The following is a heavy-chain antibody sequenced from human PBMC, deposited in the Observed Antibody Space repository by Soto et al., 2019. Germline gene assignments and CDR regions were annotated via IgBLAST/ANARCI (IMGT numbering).Heavy chain of an antibody. J-gene: IGHJ4*02. CDR3: TRGLGYSAS. Sequence: QVQLVQSGTEVKKPGSSVKVSCQASGDNFNNYAINLVRQAPGQGLEWMGGLVPIFLTENYAQKFQGIVTITADRSTSTAYMELSSLISEDTAVYYCTRGLGYSASWGQGTLVTVSS. V-gene: IGHV1-69*06. CDR2: LVPIFLTE. CDR1: GDNFNNYA. D-gene: IGHD7-27*01.